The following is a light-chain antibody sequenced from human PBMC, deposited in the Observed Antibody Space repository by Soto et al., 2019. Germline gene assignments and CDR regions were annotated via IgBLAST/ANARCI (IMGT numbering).Light chain of an antibody. V-gene: IGKV1-5*03. J-gene: IGKJ1*01. CDR2: KAS. CDR3: QQYNSYSA. CDR1: QSISSW. Sequence: DIQMTQSPSTLSASVGDRVTITCRASQSISSWLAWYQQKPGKAPKLLIYKASSSESGVPSRLSGSGSGTEFTLTIRSLQPDDFATYYCQQYNSYSAFGQGTKVDIK.